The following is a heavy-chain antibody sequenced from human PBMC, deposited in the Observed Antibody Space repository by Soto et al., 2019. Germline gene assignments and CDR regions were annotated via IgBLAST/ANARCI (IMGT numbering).Heavy chain of an antibody. CDR1: GYTFTSYG. CDR3: ARGLEGYCSSTSCYEGAFDI. CDR2: ISAYNGNT. D-gene: IGHD2-2*01. Sequence: ASVKVSCKASGYTFTSYGISWVRQAPGQGLEWMGWISAYNGNTNYAQKLQGRVTMTTDTSTSTAYMELRSLRSDDTAVYYCARGLEGYCSSTSCYEGAFDIWGQGTMVTVSS. V-gene: IGHV1-18*01. J-gene: IGHJ3*02.